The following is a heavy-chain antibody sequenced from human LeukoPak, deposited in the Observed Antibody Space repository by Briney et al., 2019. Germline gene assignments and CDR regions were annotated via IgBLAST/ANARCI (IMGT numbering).Heavy chain of an antibody. CDR1: GYTFTSYG. D-gene: IGHD2-15*01. CDR2: ISAYNGNT. V-gene: IGHV1-18*01. CDR3: ARDAAATPYYYYGMDV. Sequence: GASVKVSCKASGYTFTSYGISWVRQAPGQGLEWMGWISAYNGNTNYAQKLQGRVTMTTDTSTSTAYMELRSLRSDDTAVYYCARDAAATPYYYYGMDVWGQGTTVTVSS. J-gene: IGHJ6*02.